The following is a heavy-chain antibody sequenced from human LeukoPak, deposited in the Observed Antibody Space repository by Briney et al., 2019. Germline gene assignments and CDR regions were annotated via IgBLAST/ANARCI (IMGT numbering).Heavy chain of an antibody. CDR3: ARHDWFDP. V-gene: IGHV4-59*08. Sequence: SETLSLTCTVSGASSSGYYWTWIRQPPGKGLEWIGYIFYSGSTNYNPSLKSRVTISIDTSKSQFSLKLSSVTAADTAVYYCARHDWFDPWGQGTLVTVSS. J-gene: IGHJ5*02. CDR2: IFYSGST. CDR1: GASSSGYY.